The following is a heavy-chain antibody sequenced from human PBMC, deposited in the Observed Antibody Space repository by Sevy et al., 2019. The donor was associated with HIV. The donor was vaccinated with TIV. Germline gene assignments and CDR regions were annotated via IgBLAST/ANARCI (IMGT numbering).Heavy chain of an antibody. D-gene: IGHD4-17*01. V-gene: IGHV3-13*01. CDR1: GFTFSSYD. CDR2: IGTAGDT. J-gene: IGHJ6*02. Sequence: GGSLRLSCAASGFTFSSYDMHWVRQATGKGLEWVSAIGTAGDTYYPGSVKGRLTISRENAKNYLYLQLNSLRAGDTAVYYCARAGGVTTSGYYYYGMDVWGQGTTVTVSS. CDR3: ARAGGVTTSGYYYYGMDV.